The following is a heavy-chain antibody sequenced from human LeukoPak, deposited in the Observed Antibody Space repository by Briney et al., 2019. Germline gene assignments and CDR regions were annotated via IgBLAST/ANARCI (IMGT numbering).Heavy chain of an antibody. Sequence: RPSETLSLTCAVSGYSISSGYYWGWIRQPPGKGLEWIGSIYHSGSTYYNPSLKSRVTISVDTSKNQFSLKLSSVTAADTAVYYGARRPHPIVGAKRGAFDIWGQGTMVTVSS. CDR3: ARRPHPIVGAKRGAFDI. V-gene: IGHV4-38-2*01. CDR2: IYHSGST. J-gene: IGHJ3*02. D-gene: IGHD1-26*01. CDR1: GYSISSGYY.